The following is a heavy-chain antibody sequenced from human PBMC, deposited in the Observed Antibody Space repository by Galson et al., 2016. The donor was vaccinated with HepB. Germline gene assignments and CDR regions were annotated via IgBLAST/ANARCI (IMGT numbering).Heavy chain of an antibody. J-gene: IGHJ2*01. CDR1: GFTFSSYV. D-gene: IGHD1-26*01. CDR2: IGGSGGST. Sequence: SLRLSCAASGFTFSSYVMSWVRQAPGKGLEWVSGIGGSGGSTYYADSVKGRFTISRDNSKNTLYLQMNSLRAEDAAVYYCAKSLIVGPTMNWYFDLWGRGTLVAVS. V-gene: IGHV3-23*01. CDR3: AKSLIVGPTMNWYFDL.